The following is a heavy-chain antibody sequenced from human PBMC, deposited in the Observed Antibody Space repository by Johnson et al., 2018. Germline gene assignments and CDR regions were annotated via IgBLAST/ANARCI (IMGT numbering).Heavy chain of an antibody. Sequence: VQLQESGGGLGQPGGSLRLSCVASGFPFNYYTMSWVRQSPVRGLEWVSSVGGDNIEKDYADSVRGRFAISRDNSRNTLFLQMNNLRAEDTAIYYCAKDFVSANGVFDPFDIWGQGTMVTISS. D-gene: IGHD3-3*01. CDR1: GFPFNYYT. CDR3: AKDFVSANGVFDPFDI. J-gene: IGHJ3*02. CDR2: VGGDNIEK. V-gene: IGHV3-23*01.